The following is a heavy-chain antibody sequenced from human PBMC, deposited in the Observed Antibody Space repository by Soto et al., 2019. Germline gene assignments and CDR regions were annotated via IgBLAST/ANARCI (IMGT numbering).Heavy chain of an antibody. Sequence: VSCKASGYTFTSYGISWVRQAPGQGLEWMGWISAYNGNTNYAQKLQGRVTMTTDTSTSTAYMELRSLRSDDTAVYYCASSGYSYGYVPPPDTWGQGTLVTVSS. V-gene: IGHV1-18*01. J-gene: IGHJ5*02. CDR3: ASSGYSYGYVPPPDT. D-gene: IGHD5-18*01. CDR1: GYTFTSYG. CDR2: ISAYNGNT.